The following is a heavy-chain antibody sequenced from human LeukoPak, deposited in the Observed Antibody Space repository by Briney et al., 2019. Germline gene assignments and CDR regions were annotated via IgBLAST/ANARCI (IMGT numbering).Heavy chain of an antibody. V-gene: IGHV4-34*01. CDR2: INHSGST. J-gene: IGHJ3*02. D-gene: IGHD2-2*01. CDR1: GGSFSGYY. Sequence: SETLSLTCAVYGGSFSGYYWSWIRQPPGKGLEWIGEINHSGSTNYNPSLKSRVTISVDTSKNQFSLKLSSVTAADTAVYYCAGAPDCSSTSCYGDAFDIWGQGTMVTVSS. CDR3: AGAPDCSSTSCYGDAFDI.